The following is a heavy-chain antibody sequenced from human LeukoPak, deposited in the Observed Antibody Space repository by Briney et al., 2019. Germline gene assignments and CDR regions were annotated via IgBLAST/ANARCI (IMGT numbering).Heavy chain of an antibody. J-gene: IGHJ4*02. CDR3: AKAISVGATTDAAD. CDR1: GFTFSSYA. D-gene: IGHD1-26*01. Sequence: AGSLRLSCAASGFTFSSYAMSWVRQAPGKGLEWVSAISGSGGSTYYADSVKGRFTISRDNSKNTLYLQMNSLRAEDTGVYYCAKAISVGATTDAADWGQGTLVTVSS. V-gene: IGHV3-23*01. CDR2: ISGSGGST.